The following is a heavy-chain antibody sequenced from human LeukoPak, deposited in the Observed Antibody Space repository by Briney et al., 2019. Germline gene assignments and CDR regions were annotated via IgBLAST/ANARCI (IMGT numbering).Heavy chain of an antibody. J-gene: IGHJ6*03. D-gene: IGHD6-13*01. CDR1: GYTFTSYA. Sequence: ASVKVSCKASGYTFTSYAMNWVRQAPGQGLEWMGWINTNTGNPTYAQGFTGRFVFSLDTSVSTAYLQISSLKAEDTAVYYCARERYSSSWYSYYYYYYMDVWGKGTTVTASS. CDR2: INTNTGNP. CDR3: ARERYSSSWYSYYYYYYMDV. V-gene: IGHV7-4-1*02.